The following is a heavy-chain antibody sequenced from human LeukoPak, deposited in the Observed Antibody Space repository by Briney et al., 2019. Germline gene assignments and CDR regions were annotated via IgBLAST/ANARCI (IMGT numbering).Heavy chain of an antibody. V-gene: IGHV3-21*01. Sequence: GGSLRLSCAASGFTFSSYAMSWVRQAPGKGLEWVSSISSSSSYIYYADSVKGRFTISRDNAKNSLYLQMNSLRAEDTAVYYCATTPAEIFGPPNSWGQGTMVTVSS. CDR3: ATTPAEIFGPPNS. D-gene: IGHD3/OR15-3a*01. J-gene: IGHJ3*01. CDR1: GFTFSSYA. CDR2: ISSSSSYI.